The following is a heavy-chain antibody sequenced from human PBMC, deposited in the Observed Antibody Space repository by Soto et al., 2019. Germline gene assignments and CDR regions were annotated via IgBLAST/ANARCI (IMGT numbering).Heavy chain of an antibody. D-gene: IGHD2-15*01. CDR1: GGSISSGGYY. V-gene: IGHV4-31*03. Sequence: QVQLQESGPGLVKPSQTLSLTCTVSGGSISSGGYYWSWIRQHPGKGLEWIGYIYYSGSTYYNPPLKSRVTISVDTSKNQFSMKLRSVTAADTAVYYCARDRSSGGSHIYYYYMDVWVKGTTVIVS. CDR2: IYYSGST. J-gene: IGHJ6*03. CDR3: ARDRSSGGSHIYYYYMDV.